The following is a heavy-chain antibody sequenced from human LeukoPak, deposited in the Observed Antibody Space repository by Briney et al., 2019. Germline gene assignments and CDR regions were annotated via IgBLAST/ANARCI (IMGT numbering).Heavy chain of an antibody. J-gene: IGHJ5*02. Sequence: SVKVSCKASGGTFSSYAISWVRQAPGQGLEWMGGLTQFFRRTNYTQKFQGRLTITTDESSSTAYMELSDLRSDDTAIYYCATSESGRSWDWFAPWGQGTTVIVSS. D-gene: IGHD3-10*01. CDR1: GGTFSSYA. CDR2: LTQFFRRT. V-gene: IGHV1-69*05. CDR3: ATSESGRSWDWFAP.